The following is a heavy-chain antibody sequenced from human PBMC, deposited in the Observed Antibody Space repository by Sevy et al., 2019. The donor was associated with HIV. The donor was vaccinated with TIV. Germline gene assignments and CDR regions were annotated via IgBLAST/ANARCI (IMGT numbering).Heavy chain of an antibody. D-gene: IGHD4-17*01. CDR3: ARVRVTRNYYYYMDV. J-gene: IGHJ6*03. CDR2: IIPIFGTA. Sequence: ASVKVSCKASGGTFSSYAISWVRQAPGQGLEWMGGIIPIFGTANYAQTFQGRVTITADKSTSTAYMELSSLRSEDTAVYYCARVRVTRNYYYYMDVWGKGTTVTVS. CDR1: GGTFSSYA. V-gene: IGHV1-69*06.